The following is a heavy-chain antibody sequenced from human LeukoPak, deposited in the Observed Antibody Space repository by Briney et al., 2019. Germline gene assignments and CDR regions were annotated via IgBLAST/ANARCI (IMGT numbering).Heavy chain of an antibody. CDR2: LWGNNKNI. J-gene: IGHJ4*02. CDR1: GFTFSTHT. Sequence: GGSLRLPCAASGFTFSTHTMSWVRQAPGKGLEWVSALWGNNKNIYYADSVKGRFTISRDNSGNMVYLQMSDLRVEDTAVYYCAKDLKPDSGYDVDHWGQGTLVTVSS. V-gene: IGHV3-23*01. D-gene: IGHD5-12*01. CDR3: AKDLKPDSGYDVDH.